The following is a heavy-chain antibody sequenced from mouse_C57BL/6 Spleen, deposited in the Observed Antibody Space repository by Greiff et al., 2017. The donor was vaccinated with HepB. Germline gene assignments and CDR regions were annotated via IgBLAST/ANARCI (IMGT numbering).Heavy chain of an antibody. V-gene: IGHV5-6*02. Sequence: EVKLMESGGDLVKPGGSLKLSCAASGFTFSSYGMSWVRQTPDKRLEWVATISSGGSYTYYPDSVKGRFTISKDNAKNTLYLQMSSLKSEDTAMYYWARRGYGSSYEAMDYWGQGTSVTVSS. CDR3: ARRGYGSSYEAMDY. J-gene: IGHJ4*01. CDR1: GFTFSSYG. D-gene: IGHD1-1*01. CDR2: ISSGGSYT.